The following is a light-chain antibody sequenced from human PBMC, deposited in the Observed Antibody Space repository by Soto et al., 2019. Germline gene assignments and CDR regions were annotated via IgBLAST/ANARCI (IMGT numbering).Light chain of an antibody. V-gene: IGLV1-40*01. CDR3: QSYDSSLSGDV. CDR2: NDN. J-gene: IGLJ1*01. Sequence: QSVLTQPPSVSGAPGQRVTISCTGSSSNIGAGYDVHWYQQLPGTAPKLLLYNDNNRPSGVPDRISGSKSGTSAPLAITGLQAEDEADYYCQSYDSSLSGDVFGTGTKVTVL. CDR1: SSNIGAGYD.